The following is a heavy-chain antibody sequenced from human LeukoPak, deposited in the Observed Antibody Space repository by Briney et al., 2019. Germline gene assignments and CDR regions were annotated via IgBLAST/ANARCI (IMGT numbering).Heavy chain of an antibody. D-gene: IGHD3-10*01. Sequence: PGGSLRLSCAASGFTFSSYGMHWVRQAPGKGLEWVAFIRYDGSNKYYADSVKGRFTISRDNSKNTLYLQMNSLRIEDTGFYYCTRDMIRGVPDYIDYWGQGTLVTVSS. J-gene: IGHJ4*02. V-gene: IGHV3-30*02. CDR3: TRDMIRGVPDYIDY. CDR2: IRYDGSNK. CDR1: GFTFSSYG.